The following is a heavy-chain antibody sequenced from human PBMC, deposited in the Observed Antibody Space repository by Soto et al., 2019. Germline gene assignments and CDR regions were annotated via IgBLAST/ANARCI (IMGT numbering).Heavy chain of an antibody. CDR2: INPGDSGT. V-gene: IGHV5-51*01. CDR3: ARQTDGGRFDY. Sequence: GESLKISCKGSGYNFNYWIGWVRQMPGKGLEWMGIINPGDSGTRYNPSFQGQVTFSVDKSISTAYLQWGSLKASDTAIYYCARQTDGGRFDYWGQGTLVTVSS. J-gene: IGHJ4*02. CDR1: GYNFNYW. D-gene: IGHD2-15*01.